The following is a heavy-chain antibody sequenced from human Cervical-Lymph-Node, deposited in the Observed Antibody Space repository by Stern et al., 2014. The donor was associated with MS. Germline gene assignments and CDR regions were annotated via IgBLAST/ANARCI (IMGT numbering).Heavy chain of an antibody. J-gene: IGHJ4*02. CDR1: GFTFSSYA. Sequence: DVQLEESGGGLAQPGGSVRLSCAASGFTFSSYAMSGVRQAPGKGLEWVSAISGSGGSTYSAHSVKGPFTISRDNSKNTLYLQMNSLRAEDTAVYYCAKEPSYSGSYYFDYWGQGTLVTVSS. D-gene: IGHD1-26*01. CDR2: ISGSGGST. V-gene: IGHV3-23*04. CDR3: AKEPSYSGSYYFDY.